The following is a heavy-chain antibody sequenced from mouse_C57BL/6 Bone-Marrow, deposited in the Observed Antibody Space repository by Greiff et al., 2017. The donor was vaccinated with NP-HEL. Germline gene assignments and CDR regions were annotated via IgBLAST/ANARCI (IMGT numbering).Heavy chain of an antibody. J-gene: IGHJ1*03. Sequence: EVQLQQSGPELVKPGASVKISCKASGYTFTDYYMNWVKQSHGKSLEWIGDINPNNGGTSYNQKFKGKATLTVDKSSSTSYMELRSLTSEDSAVYYCARGYSDVWGTGTTVTVSS. CDR1: GYTFTDYY. CDR2: INPNNGGT. V-gene: IGHV1-26*01. CDR3: ARGYSDV.